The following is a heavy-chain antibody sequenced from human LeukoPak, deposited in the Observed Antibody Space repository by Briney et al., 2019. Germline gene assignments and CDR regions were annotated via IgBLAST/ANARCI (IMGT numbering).Heavy chain of an antibody. CDR1: GYTFTSYG. CDR2: VSGYNGNT. Sequence: ASVKVSCKASGYTFTSYGISWVRQAPGQGLEWVGWVSGYNGNTNYAQKFQGRVTMTTDTSTSTVYMELRSLRSEDTAVYYCARGNYLGRNWGQGTLVTVSS. D-gene: IGHD3-16*01. CDR3: ARGNYLGRN. J-gene: IGHJ4*02. V-gene: IGHV1-18*01.